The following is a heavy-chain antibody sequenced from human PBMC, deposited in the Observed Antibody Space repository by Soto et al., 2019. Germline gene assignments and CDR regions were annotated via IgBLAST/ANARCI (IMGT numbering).Heavy chain of an antibody. CDR2: INAGNGNT. J-gene: IGHJ5*02. D-gene: IGHD3-10*02. V-gene: IGHV1-3*01. CDR1: GYTFTNYA. Sequence: ASVKVSCKASGYTFTNYAMHWVRQAPGQRPEWLGWINAGNGNTYYSEKFEGRVTFTRDTAATTVNMELTSLTSEDTAIYYCGRDQSGIGYYVDWFDAWGQGTLVTVSS. CDR3: GRDQSGIGYYVDWFDA.